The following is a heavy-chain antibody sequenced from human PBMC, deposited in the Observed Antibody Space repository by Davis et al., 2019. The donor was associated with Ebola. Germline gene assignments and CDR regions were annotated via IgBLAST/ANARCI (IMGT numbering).Heavy chain of an antibody. CDR1: GGSISSSNW. V-gene: IGHV4-4*02. D-gene: IGHD2-8*01. CDR2: IYHSGST. CDR3: ARGGIVLMVYARSWFDP. J-gene: IGHJ5*02. Sequence: SETLSLTCAVSGGSISSSNWWSWVRQPPGKGLEWIGEIYHSGSTNYNPSLKSRVTISVDKSKNQFSLKLSSVTAADTAVYYCARGGIVLMVYARSWFDPWGQGTLVTVSS.